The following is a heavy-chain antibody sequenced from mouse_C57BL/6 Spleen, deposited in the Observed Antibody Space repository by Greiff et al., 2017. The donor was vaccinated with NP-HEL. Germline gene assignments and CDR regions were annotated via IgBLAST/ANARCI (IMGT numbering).Heavy chain of an antibody. CDR3: AKLFPITTVAYFDY. Sequence: QVQLQQPGAELVKPGASVKMSCKASGYTFTSYWITWVKQRPGQGLEWIGDIYPGSGSTNYNEKFKSKATLTVDTSSSTAYMQLSSLTSEDSAVYYCAKLFPITTVAYFDYWGQGTTLTVSS. J-gene: IGHJ2*01. D-gene: IGHD1-1*01. V-gene: IGHV1-55*01. CDR2: IYPGSGST. CDR1: GYTFTSYW.